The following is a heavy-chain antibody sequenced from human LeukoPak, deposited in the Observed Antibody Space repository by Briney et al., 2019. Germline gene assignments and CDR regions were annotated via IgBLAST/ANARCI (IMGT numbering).Heavy chain of an antibody. CDR1: GFTFSNYG. D-gene: IGHD3-10*01. V-gene: IGHV3-30*02. CDR3: VADPFGRGVTGSLWL. CDR2: IRFDGNNE. J-gene: IGHJ4*02. Sequence: GGSLRLSCAASGFTFSNYGMHWVRQAPGKGLEWMTFIRFDGNNEFYADSVKDRLTISRDNSKNTLYLQMNSLRTEDTAVYYCVADPFGRGVTGSLWLWGLGTLVTVSS.